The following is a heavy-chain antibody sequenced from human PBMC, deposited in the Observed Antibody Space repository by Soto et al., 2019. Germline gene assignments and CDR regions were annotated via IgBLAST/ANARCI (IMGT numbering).Heavy chain of an antibody. J-gene: IGHJ6*03. CDR1: GFTFSNAW. Sequence: EVQLVESGGGLVKPGGSLRLSCAASGFTFSNAWMSWVRQAPGKGLEWVGRIKSKTDGGTTDYAAPVKGRFTISRDDSKNTLYLQMNSLKTEDTAVYYCTTEGGCTNGVCYYYYYYYMDVWGKGTTVTVSS. D-gene: IGHD2-8*01. V-gene: IGHV3-15*01. CDR3: TTEGGCTNGVCYYYYYYYMDV. CDR2: IKSKTDGGTT.